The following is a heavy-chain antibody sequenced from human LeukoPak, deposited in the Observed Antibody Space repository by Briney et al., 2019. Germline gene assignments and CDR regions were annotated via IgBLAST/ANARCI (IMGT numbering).Heavy chain of an antibody. D-gene: IGHD3-10*01. CDR1: GGTFSSYA. Sequence: ASVKVSCKASGGTFSSYAISWVRQAPGQGLEWMGGIIPIFGTANYARKFQGRVTITTDESTSTAYMELSSLRSEDTAVYYCARFFDGSGTRYYYMDVWGKGTTVTVSS. CDR2: IIPIFGTA. V-gene: IGHV1-69*05. J-gene: IGHJ6*03. CDR3: ARFFDGSGTRYYYMDV.